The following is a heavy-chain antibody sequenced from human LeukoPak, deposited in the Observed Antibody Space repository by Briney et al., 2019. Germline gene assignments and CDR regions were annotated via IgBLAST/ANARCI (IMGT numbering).Heavy chain of an antibody. CDR2: ISYDGSDK. CDR1: GFTFSSYA. Sequence: GGSLRLSCAASGFTFSSYAMHWVRQAPGKGLDWVAVISYDGSDKYYADSVEGRFTVSRDNSKNTLYLQMNSLRAEDTAVYYCARESSRGGAFDYWGQGTLVTVSA. V-gene: IGHV3-30-3*01. J-gene: IGHJ4*02. CDR3: ARESSRGGAFDY. D-gene: IGHD3-10*01.